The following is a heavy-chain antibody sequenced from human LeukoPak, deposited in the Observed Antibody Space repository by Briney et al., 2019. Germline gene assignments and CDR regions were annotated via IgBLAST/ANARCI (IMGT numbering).Heavy chain of an antibody. CDR3: ARRGWFDP. Sequence: SETLSLTCAVYGGSFSGYYWSWIRQPPGKGLEWIGEINHSGSTNYNPSLKSRVTISVDTSKNQFSLKLSSVTAADTAVYYCARRGWFDPWGQGTLVTVSS. D-gene: IGHD2-15*01. CDR1: GGSFSGYY. J-gene: IGHJ5*02. V-gene: IGHV4-34*01. CDR2: INHSGST.